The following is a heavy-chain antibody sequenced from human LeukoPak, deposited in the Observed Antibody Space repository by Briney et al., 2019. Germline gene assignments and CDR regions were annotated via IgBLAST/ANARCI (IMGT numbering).Heavy chain of an antibody. J-gene: IGHJ4*02. D-gene: IGHD3-9*01. CDR2: VSGRDTST. Sequence: GASLRLSCAASGFTFSNYAMSWVRQAPGKGLEWVSAVSGRDTSTYYTDSVKGRFTISRDNSKNTLNLQMNSLSAEDTAIYYCAKWGDYDVLTGYYDSDYWGQGTLVTVSS. CDR3: AKWGDYDVLTGYYDSDY. CDR1: GFTFSNYA. V-gene: IGHV3-23*01.